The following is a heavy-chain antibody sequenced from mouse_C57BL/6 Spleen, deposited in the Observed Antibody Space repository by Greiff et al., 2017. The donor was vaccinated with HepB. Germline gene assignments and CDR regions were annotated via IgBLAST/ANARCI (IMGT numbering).Heavy chain of an antibody. V-gene: IGHV1-26*01. J-gene: IGHJ2*01. D-gene: IGHD2-3*01. CDR2: INPNNGGT. CDR1: GYTFTDYY. Sequence: VQLQQSGPELVKPGASVKISCKASGYTFTDYYMNWVKQSHGKSLEWIGDINPNNGGTSYNQKFKGKATLTVDKSSSTAYMELRSLTSEDSAVYYCARGYDGYYYFDYWGQGTTLTVSS. CDR3: ARGYDGYYYFDY.